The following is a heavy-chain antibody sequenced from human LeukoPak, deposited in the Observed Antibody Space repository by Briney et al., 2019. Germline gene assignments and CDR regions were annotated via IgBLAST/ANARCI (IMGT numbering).Heavy chain of an antibody. Sequence: SETLSLTCTVSGGSITNYYWSWIRQPPGKGLEWIGYSYYSGDTNYNPSLKSRVTISLDMSKNHFSLDLRSVTAADTAVYYCARGGVLKSVDYWGQGTLVAVSS. CDR3: ARGGVLKSVDY. CDR2: SYYSGDT. D-gene: IGHD3-16*01. V-gene: IGHV4-59*01. CDR1: GGSITNYY. J-gene: IGHJ4*02.